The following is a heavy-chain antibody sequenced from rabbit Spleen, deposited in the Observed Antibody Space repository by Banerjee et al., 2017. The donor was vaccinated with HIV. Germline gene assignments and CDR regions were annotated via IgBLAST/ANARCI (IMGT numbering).Heavy chain of an antibody. CDR1: GFSFSNYW. D-gene: IGHD1-1*01. V-gene: IGHV1S45*01. CDR3: ARDLLGVIGWNFNL. Sequence: QEQLEESGGDLVKPGGTLTLTCTASGFSFSNYWMSWVRQAPGKGLEWIGCIYAGSSGNTYYASWAKGRFTISKTSSTAVTLQMTSLTAADTATCFCARDLLGVIGWNFNLWGPGTLVTVS. J-gene: IGHJ4*01. CDR2: IYAGSSGNT.